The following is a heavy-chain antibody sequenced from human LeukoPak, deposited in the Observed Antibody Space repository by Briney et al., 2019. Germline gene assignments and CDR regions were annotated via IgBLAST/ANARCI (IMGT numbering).Heavy chain of an antibody. V-gene: IGHV4-39*07. Sequence: PSETLSLTCTVSGGSISSISYYWSWIRQPPGKGLEWIGSLYYSGNTHYNPSLKSRVTISVDTSKNQFSLKLSSVTAADTAVYYCARDGSGRYYFDYWGQGTLVTVSS. CDR2: LYYSGNT. CDR1: GGSISSISYY. D-gene: IGHD3-10*01. J-gene: IGHJ4*02. CDR3: ARDGSGRYYFDY.